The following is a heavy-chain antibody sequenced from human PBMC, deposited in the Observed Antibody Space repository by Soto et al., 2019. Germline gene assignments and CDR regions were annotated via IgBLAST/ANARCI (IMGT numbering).Heavy chain of an antibody. CDR1: GQSLTSYA. J-gene: IGHJ6*02. CDR2: INGGNGNT. D-gene: IGHD3-9*01. V-gene: IGHV1-3*01. Sequence: QVQLVQSGADVKQSGASVRVYCKASGQSLTSYAMHWVRQAPGQRLEWMGWINGGNGNTRYSPKFQDRVTITRDTYASTVYMEVSSLRSEDTAVYFCASSSWAGNIFYYGMDVWGQGTTVTVS. CDR3: ASSSWAGNIFYYGMDV.